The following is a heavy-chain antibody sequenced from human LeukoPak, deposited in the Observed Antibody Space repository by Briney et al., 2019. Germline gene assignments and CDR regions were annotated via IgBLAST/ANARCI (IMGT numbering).Heavy chain of an antibody. CDR3: ARRSGYDYENWFDP. CDR2: IYYSGST. J-gene: IGHJ5*02. V-gene: IGHV4-59*08. CDR1: GDSISSYY. Sequence: SETLSLTCTVSGDSISSYYWSWIRQPPGKGLEWIGYIYYSGSTNYNPSLKSRVTMSVDTSKNQFSLRLSSVTAADTAVYYCARRSGYDYENWFDPWGQGTLVTVSS. D-gene: IGHD5-12*01.